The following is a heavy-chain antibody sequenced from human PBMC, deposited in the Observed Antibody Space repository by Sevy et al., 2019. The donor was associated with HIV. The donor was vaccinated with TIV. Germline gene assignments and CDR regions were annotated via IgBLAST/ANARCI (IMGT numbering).Heavy chain of an antibody. CDR3: AKDRSRRSGLWDIFDY. Sequence: GGALRLSCVASGFTFSDYAMYWVRQAPGKGMEWVSGTSGGADATHYADSARGCFTISRDNSKNTRYLQMNSLRAEDTAIYYCAKDRSRRSGLWDIFDYWGQGTVVTVSS. D-gene: IGHD5-12*01. CDR1: GFTFSDYA. V-gene: IGHV3-23*01. CDR2: TSGGADAT. J-gene: IGHJ4*02.